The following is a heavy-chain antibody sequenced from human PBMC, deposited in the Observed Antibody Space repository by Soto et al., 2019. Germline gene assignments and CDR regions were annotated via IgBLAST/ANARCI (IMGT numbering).Heavy chain of an antibody. D-gene: IGHD5-18*01. CDR3: ARGSIGIIVDTAMVLGHFDY. CDR2: IYYSGST. J-gene: IGHJ4*02. V-gene: IGHV4-31*03. CDR1: GGSISSGGYY. Sequence: QVQLQESGPGLVKPSQTLSLTCTVSGGSISSGGYYWSWIRQHPGKGLEWIGYIYYSGSTYYNPCLKSRVTISVDTSKNQFSLKLSSVTAADTAVYYCARGSIGIIVDTAMVLGHFDYWGQGTLVTVSS.